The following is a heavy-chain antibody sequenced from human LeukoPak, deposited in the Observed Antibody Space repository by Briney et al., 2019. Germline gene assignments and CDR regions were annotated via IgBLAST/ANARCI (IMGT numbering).Heavy chain of an antibody. Sequence: GGSLRLSCAACGFTVTSTYMSWVRQAPGKGLEWVSVIYSGGSTYYADSVKGRFTISRDNSKNTLYLQMNSLRAEDTAVYYCASPRGALSWYRTDYWGQGTLVTVSS. D-gene: IGHD6-13*01. CDR3: ASPRGALSWYRTDY. CDR1: GFTVTSTY. J-gene: IGHJ4*02. V-gene: IGHV3-66*01. CDR2: IYSGGST.